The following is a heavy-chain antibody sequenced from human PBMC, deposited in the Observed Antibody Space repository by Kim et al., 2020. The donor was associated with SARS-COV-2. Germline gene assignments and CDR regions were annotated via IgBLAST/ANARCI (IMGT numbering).Heavy chain of an antibody. Sequence: GGSLRLSCAASGFTFSSYAMSWVRQAPGKGLEWVSAISGSGGSTYYADSVKGRFTISRDNSKNTLYLQMNSLRAEDTAVYYCAKGPSYCSGGSCYRDYWGQGTLVTVSS. J-gene: IGHJ4*02. D-gene: IGHD2-15*01. CDR3: AKGPSYCSGGSCYRDY. CDR1: GFTFSSYA. CDR2: ISGSGGST. V-gene: IGHV3-23*01.